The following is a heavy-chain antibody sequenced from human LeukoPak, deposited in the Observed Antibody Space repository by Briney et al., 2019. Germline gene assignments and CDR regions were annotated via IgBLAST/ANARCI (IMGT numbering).Heavy chain of an antibody. CDR1: GGTFSSYT. D-gene: IGHD6-13*01. CDR3: AKDRGSWYPHPNWFDP. J-gene: IGHJ5*02. CDR2: IIPILGIA. V-gene: IGHV1-69*02. Sequence: ASVKVSCKASGGTFSSYTISWVRQAPGQGLEWMGRIIPILGIANYAQKFQGRVTITADKSTSTAYMELSSLRAEDTAVYYCAKDRGSWYPHPNWFDPWGQGTLVTVSS.